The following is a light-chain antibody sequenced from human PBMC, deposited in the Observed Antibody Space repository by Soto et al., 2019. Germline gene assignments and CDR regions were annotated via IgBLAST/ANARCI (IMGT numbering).Light chain of an antibody. CDR3: QQYYSTPPT. J-gene: IGKJ1*01. Sequence: DIVMTQSPHSLAVSLGERATINCKSSQSVLYSSNTKNYLAWYQQKPGQPPKLLIHWASTRESGVPDRFSGSGSGTDFRLTISSLQAEDVAVYYCQQYYSTPPTFGQGTKVEI. V-gene: IGKV4-1*01. CDR2: WAS. CDR1: QSVLYSSNTKNY.